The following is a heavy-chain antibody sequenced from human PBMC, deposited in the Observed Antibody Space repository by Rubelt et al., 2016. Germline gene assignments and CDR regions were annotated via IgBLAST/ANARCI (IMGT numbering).Heavy chain of an antibody. Sequence: QVQLVQSGAEVKKPGASAKVSCKASGYTFTDYFIHWVRQAPGQGLEWMGRIPPDTGFTKNKQKFEGRVTSTRGQSITTAFMELSSLRSDDTAVYHCAIDYNRRESNWFDPWGQGTLVTVSS. CDR3: AIDYNRRESNWFDP. CDR1: GYTFTDYF. D-gene: IGHD3-10*01. J-gene: IGHJ5*02. V-gene: IGHV1-2*06. CDR2: IPPDTGFT.